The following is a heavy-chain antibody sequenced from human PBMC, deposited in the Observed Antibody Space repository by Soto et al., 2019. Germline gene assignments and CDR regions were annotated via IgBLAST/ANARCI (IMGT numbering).Heavy chain of an antibody. V-gene: IGHV1-3*01. CDR2: INPATGDT. CDR1: GYAFTTSA. J-gene: IGHJ5*02. D-gene: IGHD1-26*01. Sequence: QVHLVQSGSEVQKPGASVRISCQASGYAFTTSAIHWVRQAPGQSLELMGWINPATGDTKYSQNVRGRVTFALDTSATTAYMDLRSLASHDTAVYSCARASGRSKLLPFYFDPWGQGTQVTVSS. CDR3: ARASGRSKLLPFYFDP.